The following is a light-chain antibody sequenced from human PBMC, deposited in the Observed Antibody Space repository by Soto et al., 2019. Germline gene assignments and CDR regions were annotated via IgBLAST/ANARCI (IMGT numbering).Light chain of an antibody. CDR2: DTS. V-gene: IGKV3-15*01. J-gene: IGKJ4*01. CDR1: QGIGDT. CDR3: QPYKNWALT. Sequence: EVVMTQSPATRSVSPGEGVTLACWASQGIGDTLAWYQRKPGQPPSXLIYDTSTRATGVPARFSVSRSGPEFTINIHSLQSEDGEMDDGQPYKNWALTFGGGTKVDIK.